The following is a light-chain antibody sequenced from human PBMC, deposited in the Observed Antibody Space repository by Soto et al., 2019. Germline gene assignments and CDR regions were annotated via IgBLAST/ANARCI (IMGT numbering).Light chain of an antibody. CDR1: QNISRS. J-gene: IGKJ4*01. V-gene: IGKV3-15*01. CDR3: QQYDNPPLT. Sequence: EIVMTQSPVTLSVSPGERDTLSCRASQNISRSLAWYQQKPGQGPSLLIYGTSTRAGGVPARFSGGGSGTEFTLTITSLQSEDFATYYCQQYDNPPLTFGGGTKVDIK. CDR2: GTS.